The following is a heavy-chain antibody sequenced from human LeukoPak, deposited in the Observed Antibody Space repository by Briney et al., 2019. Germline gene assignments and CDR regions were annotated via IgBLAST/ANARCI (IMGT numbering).Heavy chain of an antibody. D-gene: IGHD4-17*01. CDR1: GFNLNIYN. CDR2: ISSSGTTI. CDR3: ARGNFYADSSFDF. V-gene: IGHV3-48*01. J-gene: IGHJ4*02. Sequence: GESLRLSCAASGFNLNIYNMNWVRQAPGKGLEWISYISSSGTTIYYADSVKGRFTISRDNAENSLYLQMNSLRAEDTAVYYGARGNFYADSSFDFWGEGTLVTVSS.